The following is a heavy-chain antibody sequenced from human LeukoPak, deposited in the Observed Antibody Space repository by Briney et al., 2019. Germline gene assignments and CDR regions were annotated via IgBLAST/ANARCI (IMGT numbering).Heavy chain of an antibody. CDR1: GYTFSRHG. D-gene: IGHD3-22*01. CDR3: AKDIHPGLDSGASCCFDY. Sequence: ASVTVSCKTSGYTFSRHGITWVRQAPGQGREWMGWVSGYNGNTNYAQNVQGRVTMTTDTSTNTAYMELRSLRSDDTAVYYCAKDIHPGLDSGASCCFDYWGQGTPVTVSS. CDR2: VSGYNGNT. V-gene: IGHV1-18*01. J-gene: IGHJ4*02.